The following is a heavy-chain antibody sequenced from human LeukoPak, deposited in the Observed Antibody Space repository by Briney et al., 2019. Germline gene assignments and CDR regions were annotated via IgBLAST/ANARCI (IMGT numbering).Heavy chain of an antibody. J-gene: IGHJ6*03. CDR1: GFTFDDYA. V-gene: IGHV3-9*03. CDR2: ITWNSDSI. D-gene: IGHD3-16*01. CDR3: AKGGGGRLIYYYYMDV. Sequence: GGSLRLSCAASGFTFDDYAMHWVRQAPGKGLEWVSGITWNSDSIDYADSVKGRFTISRDNAKNSLYLQMNSVRAEDMALYYCAKGGGGRLIYYYYMDVWGKGTTVTVSS.